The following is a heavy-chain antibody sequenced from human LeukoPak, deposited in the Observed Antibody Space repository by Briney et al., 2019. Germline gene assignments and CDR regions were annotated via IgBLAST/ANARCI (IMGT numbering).Heavy chain of an antibody. CDR3: ARAITGYSSGHWFDP. J-gene: IGHJ5*02. V-gene: IGHV4-34*01. Sequence: SETLSLTCAVSGGSFSGYYWSWIRQPPGKGLEWIGEINHSGSTNYNPSLKSRVIISVDTSKNQFSLKLSSVTAADTAVYYCARAITGYSSGHWFDPWGQGTLVTVSS. D-gene: IGHD6-19*01. CDR2: INHSGST. CDR1: GGSFSGYY.